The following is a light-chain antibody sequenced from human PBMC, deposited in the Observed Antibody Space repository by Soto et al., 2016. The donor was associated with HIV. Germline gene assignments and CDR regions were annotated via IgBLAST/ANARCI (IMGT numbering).Light chain of an antibody. CDR3: QQYDNLSLT. Sequence: DIQMTQSPSSLSVSVGDRVTITCRASQSISTHLNWYQQKAGKAPKLLIYAASTLQSGVPSRFSGSGSGTDFTFTISSLQPEDIATYYCQQYDNLSLTFGGGTKVEIK. V-gene: IGKV1-33*01. CDR1: QSISTH. CDR2: AAS. J-gene: IGKJ4*01.